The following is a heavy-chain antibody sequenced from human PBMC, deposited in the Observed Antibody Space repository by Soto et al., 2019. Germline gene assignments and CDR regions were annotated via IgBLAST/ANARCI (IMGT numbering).Heavy chain of an antibody. J-gene: IGHJ6*02. Sequence: SETLSLTCTVSGGSISSYYWSWIRQPPGKGLEWIGYIYYSGSTNYNPSLKSRVTISVDTSKNQFSLKLSSVTAADTAVYYCARGMKGDGYNWGYYYYYGMDVWGQGTTVTVSS. V-gene: IGHV4-59*01. D-gene: IGHD5-12*01. CDR3: ARGMKGDGYNWGYYYYYGMDV. CDR1: GGSISSYY. CDR2: IYYSGST.